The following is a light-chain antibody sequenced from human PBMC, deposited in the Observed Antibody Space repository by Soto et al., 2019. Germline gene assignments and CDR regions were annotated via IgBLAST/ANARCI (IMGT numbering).Light chain of an antibody. Sequence: EIVLTQSPGTLSFSPGERATLSGRASRSVGTFLAWYQQKPGQAPRLLIYGASSRATVIPDRFSGSGSGTDFTLTISRLEPEDFAVYYCQQYSSSPPLTFGGGAKVDIK. CDR2: GAS. CDR1: RSVGTF. V-gene: IGKV3-20*01. J-gene: IGKJ4*01. CDR3: QQYSSSPPLT.